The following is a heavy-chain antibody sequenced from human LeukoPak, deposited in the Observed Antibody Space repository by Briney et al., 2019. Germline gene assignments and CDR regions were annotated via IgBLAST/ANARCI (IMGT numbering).Heavy chain of an antibody. J-gene: IGHJ3*02. CDR1: GGSVDSSDYY. Sequence: SETLSLTCTVSGGSVDSSDYYWTWIRQPPGKGLEWIGYISHTGGTYYNSSLLSRVTISLDKSKNQFFLTLRSVTAADTAVYYCARAYYYDSSGYYYYDAFDIWGQGTMVTVSS. V-gene: IGHV4-30-2*01. CDR3: ARAYYYDSSGYYYYDAFDI. CDR2: ISHTGGT. D-gene: IGHD3-22*01.